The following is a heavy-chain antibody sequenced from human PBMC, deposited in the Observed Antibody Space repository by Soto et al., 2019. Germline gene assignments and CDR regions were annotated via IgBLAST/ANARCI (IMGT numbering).Heavy chain of an antibody. Sequence: SETLSLTCAVYGGCFSGYYWSWIRQPPGKGLEWIGEINHSGSTNYNPSLKSRVTISVDTSKNQFSLKLSSVTAADTAVYYCARGSDYFDYWGQGTLVTVSS. CDR1: GGCFSGYY. V-gene: IGHV4-34*01. CDR2: INHSGST. CDR3: ARGSDYFDY. J-gene: IGHJ4*02.